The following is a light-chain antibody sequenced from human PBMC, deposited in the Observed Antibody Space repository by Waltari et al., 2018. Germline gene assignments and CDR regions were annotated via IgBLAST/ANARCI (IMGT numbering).Light chain of an antibody. CDR3: CSFTSRSTWV. CDR1: SSDVGGYNY. CDR2: DVS. Sequence: QSALTQPASVSGSPGQSITISCTGTSSDVGGYNYGSWYQQHPGKVPKLLIFDVSNRPSVVSNRFSGSKSGNTASLTISGLQAEDESDYYCCSFTSRSTWVFGGGTKLTVL. J-gene: IGLJ3*02. V-gene: IGLV2-14*01.